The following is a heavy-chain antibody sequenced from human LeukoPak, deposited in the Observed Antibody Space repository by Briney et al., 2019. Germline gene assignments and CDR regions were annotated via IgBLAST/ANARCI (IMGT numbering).Heavy chain of an antibody. V-gene: IGHV4-31*03. D-gene: IGHD5-18*01. CDR1: GGSISSGGYY. CDR2: IYYSGST. J-gene: IGHJ5*02. CDR3: ARGLTAMWTEFDP. Sequence: PSQTLSLTCTVSGGSISSGGYYWSWIRQHPRKGLEWIGYIYYSGSTYYNPSLKSRVTISVDTSKNQFSLKLSSVTAADTAVYYCARGLTAMWTEFDPWGQGTLVTVSS.